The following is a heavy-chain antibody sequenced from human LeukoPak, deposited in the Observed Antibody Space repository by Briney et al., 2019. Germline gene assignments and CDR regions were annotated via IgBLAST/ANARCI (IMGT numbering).Heavy chain of an antibody. V-gene: IGHV3-74*01. CDR2: INSDGSST. Sequence: GGSLRLSCAASGFTFSSYWMHWVRQAPGKGLVWVSRINSDGSSTNYADSVKGRFTISRDNAKNTLHLQMNSLRAEDTAVYYCAREHYSSSCPDYWGQGTLVTVSS. CDR1: GFTFSSYW. D-gene: IGHD6-13*01. CDR3: AREHYSSSCPDY. J-gene: IGHJ4*02.